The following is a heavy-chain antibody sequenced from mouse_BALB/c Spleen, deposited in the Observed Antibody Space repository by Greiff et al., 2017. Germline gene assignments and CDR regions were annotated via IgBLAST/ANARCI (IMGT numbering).Heavy chain of an antibody. CDR2: ISDGGSYT. V-gene: IGHV5-4*02. CDR3: AKGGYFDV. J-gene: IGHJ1*01. Sequence: EVKLVESGGGLVKPGGSLKLSCAASGFTFSDYYMSWVRQTPEKRLEWVATISDGGSYTYYPDSVKGRFTISRDNAKNNLYLQMSSLKSEDTAMYYCAKGGYFDVWGAGTTVTVSS. CDR1: GFTFSDYY.